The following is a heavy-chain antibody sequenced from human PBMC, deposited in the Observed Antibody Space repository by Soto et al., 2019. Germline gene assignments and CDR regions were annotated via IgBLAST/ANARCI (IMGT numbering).Heavy chain of an antibody. CDR2: IIPIFGTA. V-gene: IGHV1-69*01. Sequence: SYGISWVLRARGQGLEWMGGIIPIFGTANYAQKFQGRVTITADESTSTAYMELSSLRSEDTAVYYCARVSNVDTAMVMGTYYFDYWGQGTLVTVSS. CDR1: SYG. J-gene: IGHJ4*02. CDR3: ARVSNVDTAMVMGTYYFDY. D-gene: IGHD5-18*01.